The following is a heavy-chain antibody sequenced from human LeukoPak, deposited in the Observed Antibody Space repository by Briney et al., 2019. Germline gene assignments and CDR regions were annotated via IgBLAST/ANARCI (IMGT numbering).Heavy chain of an antibody. Sequence: PGGSLRLSCAASGFTFSSYSMNWVRQAPGKGLGWVSSISSSSSYIYYADSVKGRFTISRDNAKNSLYLQMNSLRAEDTAVYYCARGATTVTLYYFDYWGQGTLVTVSS. CDR2: ISSSSSYI. J-gene: IGHJ4*02. V-gene: IGHV3-21*01. D-gene: IGHD4-17*01. CDR3: ARGATTVTLYYFDY. CDR1: GFTFSSYS.